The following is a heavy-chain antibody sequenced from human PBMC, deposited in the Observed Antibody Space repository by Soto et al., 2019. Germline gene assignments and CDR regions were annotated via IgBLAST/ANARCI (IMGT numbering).Heavy chain of an antibody. J-gene: IGHJ6*03. CDR3: ARLYYGSGSAFYYYYMDV. D-gene: IGHD3-10*01. CDR1: GGSISSYY. V-gene: IGHV4-59*01. CDR2: IYYSGST. Sequence: QVQLQESGPGLVKPSETLSLTCTVSGGSISSYYWSWIRQPPGKGLEWIGYIYYSGSTNYNPSLKSRVTISVDTSKNQFSLKLSSVTAADTAVYYCARLYYGSGSAFYYYYMDVWGKGTTVTVSS.